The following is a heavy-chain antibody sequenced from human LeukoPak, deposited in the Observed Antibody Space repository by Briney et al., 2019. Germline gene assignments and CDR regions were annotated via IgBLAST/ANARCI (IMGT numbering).Heavy chain of an antibody. D-gene: IGHD2-15*01. Sequence: KTGGSLRLSCTASGFTFSSYAMNWVRQAPGKGLEWVSSISSSSSYIYYADSVKGRFTISRDNAKNSLYLQMNSLRAEDTAVYYCARAAYSPNFDYWGQGTLVTVSS. CDR3: ARAAYSPNFDY. CDR1: GFTFSSYA. V-gene: IGHV3-21*01. J-gene: IGHJ4*02. CDR2: ISSSSSYI.